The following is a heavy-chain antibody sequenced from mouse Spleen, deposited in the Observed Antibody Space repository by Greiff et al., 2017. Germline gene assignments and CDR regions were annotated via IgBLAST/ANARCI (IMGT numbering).Heavy chain of an antibody. CDR3: TLRDWEYFDY. Sequence: EVQLVVSGGGLVQPGGSMKLSCAASGFTFSDAWMDWVRQSPEKGLEWVAEIRNKANNHATYYAESVKGRFTISRDDSKSSVYLQMNSLRAEDTGIYYCTLRDWEYFDYWGQGTTLTVSS. CDR1: GFTFSDAW. D-gene: IGHD4-1*01. CDR2: IRNKANNHAT. V-gene: IGHV6-6*01. J-gene: IGHJ2*01.